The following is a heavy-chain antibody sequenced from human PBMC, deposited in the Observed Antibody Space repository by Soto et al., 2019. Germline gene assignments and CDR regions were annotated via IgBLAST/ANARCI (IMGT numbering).Heavy chain of an antibody. CDR3: ARDRYDYIWGSYRGPLGDY. J-gene: IGHJ4*02. Sequence: GGSLRLSCAASGFTFSSYSMNWVRQAPGKGLEWVSYISSSSSTIYYADSVKGRFTISRDNAKNSLYLQMNSLRAEDTAVYYCARDRYDYIWGSYRGPLGDYWGQGTLVTVSS. CDR1: GFTFSSYS. D-gene: IGHD3-16*02. CDR2: ISSSSSTI. V-gene: IGHV3-48*01.